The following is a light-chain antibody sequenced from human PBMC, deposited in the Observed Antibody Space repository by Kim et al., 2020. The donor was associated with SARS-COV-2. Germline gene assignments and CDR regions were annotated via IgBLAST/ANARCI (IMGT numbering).Light chain of an antibody. Sequence: VSPGERASPSCRSSQTINNRLVWYQQKPGQAPMLLIYVATTRATGIPARFIGSGSETDFTLTINGLQSEDFAVYYCQQSNNWPPLTFGQGTKVDIK. J-gene: IGKJ1*01. CDR2: VAT. V-gene: IGKV3-15*01. CDR1: QTINNR. CDR3: QQSNNWPPLT.